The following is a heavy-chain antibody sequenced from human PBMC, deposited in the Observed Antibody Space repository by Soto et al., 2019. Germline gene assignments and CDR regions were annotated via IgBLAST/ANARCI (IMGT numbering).Heavy chain of an antibody. CDR2: ISGSGGST. CDR3: AKGSSGVCSSTSCYGRYYYGMDV. Sequence: EVQLLESGGGLVQPGGSLRLSCAASGFTFSSYAMSWVRQAPGKGLEWVSAISGSGGSTYYADSVKGRFTISRDNSKNTLYLQMNSLRDEDTAVYYCAKGSSGVCSSTSCYGRYYYGMDVWGQGTTVTVSS. D-gene: IGHD2-2*01. CDR1: GFTFSSYA. V-gene: IGHV3-23*01. J-gene: IGHJ6*02.